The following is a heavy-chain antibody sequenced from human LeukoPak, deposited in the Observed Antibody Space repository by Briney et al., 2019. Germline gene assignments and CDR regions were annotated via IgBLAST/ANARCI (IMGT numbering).Heavy chain of an antibody. D-gene: IGHD4-17*01. V-gene: IGHV3-21*05. CDR1: RFTFSSYE. J-gene: IGHJ4*02. CDR2: ISSSSSYT. CDR3: ARVATVNMYFDY. Sequence: GGSLRLSCAASRFTFSSYEMNWVRQAPGKGLEWVSYISSSSSYTNYADSVKGRFTISRDNAKNSLYLQMNSLRAEDTALYYCARVATVNMYFDYWGQGTLVTVSS.